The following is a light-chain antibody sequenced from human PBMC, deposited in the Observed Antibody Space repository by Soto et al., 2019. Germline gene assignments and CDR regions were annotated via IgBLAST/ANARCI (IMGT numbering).Light chain of an antibody. CDR2: DVS. CDR1: ISDVGSYNY. Sequence: SALTQPASVSGYPGQSITISCTGTISDVGSYNYVSWYQQYPGKAPKLMIYDVSTRPSGVSDRFSGSKSGNTASLTISGLRAEDEADYYCGSYTTSSNHVFGTGTKVTVL. CDR3: GSYTTSSNHV. V-gene: IGLV2-14*03. J-gene: IGLJ1*01.